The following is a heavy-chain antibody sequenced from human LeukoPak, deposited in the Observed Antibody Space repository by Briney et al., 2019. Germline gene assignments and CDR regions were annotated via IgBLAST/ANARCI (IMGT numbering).Heavy chain of an antibody. CDR1: GFTFSSYA. V-gene: IGHV3-23*01. D-gene: IGHD6-6*01. J-gene: IGHJ4*02. CDR3: AKLRGKYSSSNPGY. Sequence: GGSLRLSCAASGFTFSSYAWSWVGQPPGRGRDWVPAISGSGGSTYYADSVKGRFTISRDNSKNTLYLQMNSLRAEDTAVYYCAKLRGKYSSSNPGYWGQGTLVTVSS. CDR2: ISGSGGST.